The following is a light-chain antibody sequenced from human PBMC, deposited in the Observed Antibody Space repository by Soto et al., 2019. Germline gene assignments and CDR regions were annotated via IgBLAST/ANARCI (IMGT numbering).Light chain of an antibody. CDR2: DVS. CDR3: SSYATGSTRV. J-gene: IGLJ1*01. V-gene: IGLV2-14*03. Sequence: QSALTQPASVSGSPGQSITISCTGTSSDIGGYNFVSWYQHHPGKAPKLIICDVSNRPSGVSNRFSGSKSGNTASLTISGLQAEDEADYYCSSYATGSTRVLGTGTKVTVL. CDR1: SSDIGGYNF.